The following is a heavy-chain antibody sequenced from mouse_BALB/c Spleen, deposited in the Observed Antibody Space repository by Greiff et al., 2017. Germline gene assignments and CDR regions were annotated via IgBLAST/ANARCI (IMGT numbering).Heavy chain of an antibody. V-gene: IGHV2-4-1*01. CDR3: ARRGYGSSYPAWFAY. CDR1: GFSLTSYG. CDR2: IWSGGST. Sequence: QVQLQQSGPGLVQPSQSLSITCKVSGFSLTSYGVHWVRQSPGKGLEWLGVIWSGGSTDYNAAFISRLSISKDNSKSQVFFKMNSLQADDTAIYYCARRGYGSSYPAWFAYWGQGTLVTVSA. J-gene: IGHJ3*01. D-gene: IGHD1-1*01.